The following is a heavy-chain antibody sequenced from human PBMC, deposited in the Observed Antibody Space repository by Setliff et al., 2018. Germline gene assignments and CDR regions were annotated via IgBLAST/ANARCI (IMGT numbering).Heavy chain of an antibody. CDR1: GDSVTSATNY. V-gene: IGHV4-61*09. Sequence: SETLSLTCTVSGDSVTSATNYWSWLRQPAGKGLEWIGHIDPSGNTNYNPSLKSRVTISGDTSKNQFSLKLTSVTAADTAVYYCARGGYSDGYDHGFDIWGQGTMVTVSS. CDR3: ARGGYSDGYDHGFDI. CDR2: IDPSGNT. J-gene: IGHJ3*02. D-gene: IGHD5-18*01.